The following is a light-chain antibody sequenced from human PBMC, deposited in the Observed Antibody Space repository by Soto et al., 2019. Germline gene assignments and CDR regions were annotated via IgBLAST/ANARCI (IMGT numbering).Light chain of an antibody. CDR1: QPINKF. V-gene: IGKV1-39*01. J-gene: IGKJ4*01. Sequence: DIQMTQSPSSLSASVGDRVTITCRASQPINKFLNWFQHKPGEAPKRLIYGASILQDGVPSRFSGSGSGTDYTLTISGLQTEDFGTYYCQQSHSVPRTFGGGTKVE. CDR2: GAS. CDR3: QQSHSVPRT.